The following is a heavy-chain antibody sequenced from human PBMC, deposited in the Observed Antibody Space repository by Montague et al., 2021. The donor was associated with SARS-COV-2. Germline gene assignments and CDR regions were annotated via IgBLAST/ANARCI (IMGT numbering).Heavy chain of an antibody. J-gene: IGHJ4*01. CDR1: GGSISSGGHY. CDR2: MFPSGRT. V-gene: IGHV4-61*02. D-gene: IGHD4-17*01. Sequence: TLSLTCSVSGGSISSGGHYWSWIRQPAGKGLQWIGRMFPSGRTNYNPSLNSRVTTSVDTSKNQFSLDVRSVTATDTATYFCARAKVTTSVFDHWGHGILVTVSS. CDR3: ARAKVTTSVFDH.